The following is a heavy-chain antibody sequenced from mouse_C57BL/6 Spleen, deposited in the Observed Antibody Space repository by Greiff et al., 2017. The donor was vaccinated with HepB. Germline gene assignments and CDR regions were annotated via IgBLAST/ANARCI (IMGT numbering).Heavy chain of an antibody. J-gene: IGHJ3*01. CDR2: IDPENGDT. V-gene: IGHV14-4*01. D-gene: IGHD1-1*02. CDR1: GFNIKDDY. Sequence: EVNVVESGAELVRPGASVKLSCTASGFNIKDDYMHWVKQRPEQGLEWIGWIDPENGDTEYASKFQGKATITADTSSNTAYLQLSSLTSEDTAVYYCTTVAPFAYWGQGTLVTVSA. CDR3: TTVAPFAY.